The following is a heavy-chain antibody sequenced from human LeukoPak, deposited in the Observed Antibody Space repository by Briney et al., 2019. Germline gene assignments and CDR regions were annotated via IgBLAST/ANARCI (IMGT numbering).Heavy chain of an antibody. CDR3: ARDPYGYMDV. Sequence: GSLRLSCAASGFTFSSYEMNWVRQAPGKGLEWVSYISSSGSTIYYADSVKGRFTISRDNAKNSLYLQMNSLRAEDTAVYYCARDPYGYMDVWGKGTTVTISS. J-gene: IGHJ6*03. CDR2: ISSSGSTI. V-gene: IGHV3-48*03. CDR1: GFTFSSYE. D-gene: IGHD3-10*01.